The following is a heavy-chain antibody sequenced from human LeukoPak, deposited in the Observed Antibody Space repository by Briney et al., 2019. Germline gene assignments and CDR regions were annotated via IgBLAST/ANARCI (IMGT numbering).Heavy chain of an antibody. J-gene: IGHJ6*03. CDR2: MNPNSGNT. Sequence: ASVKVSCKASGYTFTSYDINWVRQATGQGLEWMGWMNPNSGNTGYAQKFQGRVTITRNTSISTAYMELSSLRSEDTAVYYCARGKDFWSGYHYYYYYYMDVWGKGTTVTVSS. D-gene: IGHD3-3*01. CDR1: GYTFTSYD. CDR3: ARGKDFWSGYHYYYYYYMDV. V-gene: IGHV1-8*03.